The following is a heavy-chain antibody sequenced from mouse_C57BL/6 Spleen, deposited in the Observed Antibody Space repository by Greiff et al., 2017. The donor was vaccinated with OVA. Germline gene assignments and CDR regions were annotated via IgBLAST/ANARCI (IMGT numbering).Heavy chain of an antibody. J-gene: IGHJ2*01. CDR2: IYPGDGDT. V-gene: IGHV1-82*01. CDR1: GYAFSSSW. D-gene: IGHD1-1*01. Sequence: QVQLQQSGPELVKPGASVKISCKASGYAFSSSWMNWVKQRPGTGLEWIGRIYPGDGDTNYNGKFKGKATLTADKSSSTAYMQLSSLTSEDSAVYFCARGGGSSLYYFDYWGQGTTLTVSS. CDR3: ARGGGSSLYYFDY.